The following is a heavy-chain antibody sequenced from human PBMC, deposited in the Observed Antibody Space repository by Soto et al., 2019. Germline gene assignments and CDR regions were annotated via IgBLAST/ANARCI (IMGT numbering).Heavy chain of an antibody. CDR1: GFTFSSYG. V-gene: IGHV3-33*01. Sequence: GGSLRLSCAASGFTFSSYGMHWVRQAPGKGLEWVAVIWYDGSNKYYAYSVKGRFTISRDNSKNTLYLQMNSLRAEDTAVYYCARDFGSGSRPGPEYWSQGTLVT. CDR3: ARDFGSGSRPGPEY. J-gene: IGHJ4*02. D-gene: IGHD3-22*01. CDR2: IWYDGSNK.